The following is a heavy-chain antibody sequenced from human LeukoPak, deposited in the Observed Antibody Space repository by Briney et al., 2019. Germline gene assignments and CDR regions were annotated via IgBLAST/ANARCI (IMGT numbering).Heavy chain of an antibody. CDR1: GYSISSGYY. D-gene: IGHD6-19*01. CDR3: AVNLYSSGWYSDY. V-gene: IGHV4-38-2*02. CDR2: IYHSESA. J-gene: IGHJ4*02. Sequence: SESLSLTCTVSGYSISSGYYWGWIRQPPGRGLEWIGSIYHSESADYNPSLKSRVTISVDTTRNQFSLKLRSVTAADTAVYYCAVNLYSSGWYSDYWGQGTLVTVSS.